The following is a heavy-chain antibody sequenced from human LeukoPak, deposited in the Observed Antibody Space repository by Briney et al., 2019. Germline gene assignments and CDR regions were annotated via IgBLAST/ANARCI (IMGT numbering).Heavy chain of an antibody. CDR3: ARAPYYYDSSGYSPSDY. V-gene: IGHV3-20*04. Sequence: GGSLRLSCAASGFTCDDYGMSWVRQAPGKGLEWVSGINWNGGSTGYADSVKGRFTISRDNAKNSLYLQMNSLRAEDTALYYCARAPYYYDSSGYSPSDYWGQGTLVTVSS. CDR1: GFTCDDYG. D-gene: IGHD3-22*01. CDR2: INWNGGST. J-gene: IGHJ4*02.